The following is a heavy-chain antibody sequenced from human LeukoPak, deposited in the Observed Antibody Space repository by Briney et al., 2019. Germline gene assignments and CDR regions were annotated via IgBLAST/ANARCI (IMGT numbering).Heavy chain of an antibody. CDR3: ARAKLYYYDSSGYYSGLDY. CDR2: ISSSGNTI. D-gene: IGHD3-22*01. CDR1: GFTFSSYE. Sequence: PGGSLRLSCAASGFTFSSYEMNWVRQAPGKGLEWVSYISSSGNTIYYADSVKGRFTISRDNAKNSLYLQMNSLRAEDTAVYYCARAKLYYYDSSGYYSGLDYWGQGTLVTLSS. V-gene: IGHV3-48*03. J-gene: IGHJ4*02.